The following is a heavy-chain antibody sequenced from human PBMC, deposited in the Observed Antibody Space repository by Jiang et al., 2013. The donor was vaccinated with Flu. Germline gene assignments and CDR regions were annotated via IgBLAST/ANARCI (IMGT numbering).Heavy chain of an antibody. J-gene: IGHJ4*02. Sequence: GLVWVSRINSDGSSTSYADSVKGRFTISRDNAKNTLYLQMNSLRAEDTAVYYCASRLRYFDWLYGPLDYWGQGTLVTVSS. D-gene: IGHD3-9*01. CDR3: ASRLRYFDWLYGPLDY. CDR2: INSDGSST. V-gene: IGHV3-74*01.